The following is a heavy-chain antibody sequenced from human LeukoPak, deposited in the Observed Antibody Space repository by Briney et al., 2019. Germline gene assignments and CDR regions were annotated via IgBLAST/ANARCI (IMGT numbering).Heavy chain of an antibody. Sequence: ASVKVSCKASGYTFTSYDINWVRQATGQGLEWMGWMNPNSGNTGYAQKFQGRVTITRNTSISTAYMELSSLRSEDTAVYYCARGGRTGITYYYYYYMDVWGKGTTATVSS. J-gene: IGHJ6*03. D-gene: IGHD3/OR15-3a*01. CDR2: MNPNSGNT. CDR3: ARGGRTGITYYYYYYMDV. V-gene: IGHV1-8*01. CDR1: GYTFTSYD.